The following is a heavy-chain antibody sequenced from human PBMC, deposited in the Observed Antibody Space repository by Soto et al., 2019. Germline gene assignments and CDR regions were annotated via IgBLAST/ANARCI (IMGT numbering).Heavy chain of an antibody. D-gene: IGHD6-13*01. CDR3: ARGSPYIAAAGTLLYYYYGMDV. Sequence: ASVKVSCKASGYTFTSYGISWVRQAPGQGLEWMGWISAYNGNTNYAQKLQGRVTMTTDTSTSTAYMELRSLRSDDTAVYYCARGSPYIAAAGTLLYYYYGMDVWGQGTTVTVSS. V-gene: IGHV1-18*04. CDR2: ISAYNGNT. CDR1: GYTFTSYG. J-gene: IGHJ6*02.